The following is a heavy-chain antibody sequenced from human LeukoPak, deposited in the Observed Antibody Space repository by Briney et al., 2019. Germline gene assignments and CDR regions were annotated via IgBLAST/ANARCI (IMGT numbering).Heavy chain of an antibody. CDR2: IYSGGST. J-gene: IGHJ4*02. V-gene: IGHV3-53*01. Sequence: PGGSQRLSCAASGFTFSSNYMSWVRQAPGKGLEWVSVIYSGGSTYYADSVKGRFTISRDNSKNTLYLQMNSLRAEDTAVYYCARDPLLGVDGPGYWGQGTLVTVSS. CDR3: ARDPLLGVDGPGY. CDR1: GFTFSSNY. D-gene: IGHD3-3*02.